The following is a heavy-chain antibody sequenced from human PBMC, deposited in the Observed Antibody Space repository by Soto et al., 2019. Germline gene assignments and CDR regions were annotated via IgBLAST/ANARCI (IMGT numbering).Heavy chain of an antibody. CDR3: ASRYCSGDSCYSDYYYYYYMDV. J-gene: IGHJ6*03. D-gene: IGHD2-15*01. Sequence: SVKVSCKASGGTFSSYTISWVRHAPGQGLEWMGRIIPILGIANYAQKFQGRVTITADKSTSTAYMELSSLRSEDTAVYYCASRYCSGDSCYSDYYYYYYMDVWGKGATVTVSS. V-gene: IGHV1-69*02. CDR1: GGTFSSYT. CDR2: IIPILGIA.